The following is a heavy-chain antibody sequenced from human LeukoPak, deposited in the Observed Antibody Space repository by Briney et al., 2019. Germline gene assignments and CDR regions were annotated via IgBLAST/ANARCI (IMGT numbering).Heavy chain of an antibody. V-gene: IGHV3-7*03. CDR2: IKEDGSGK. J-gene: IGHJ4*02. Sequence: GGSLRLSCVASGFTFTKYWMSWVRQAPGKGLEWVANIKEDGSGKNYVDSVKGRFTISRDNAKNSLHLQMNSLRAEDTALYYCARVVLSRGERDYWGQGTLVTVSS. CDR1: GFTFTKYW. D-gene: IGHD5-24*01. CDR3: ARVVLSRGERDY.